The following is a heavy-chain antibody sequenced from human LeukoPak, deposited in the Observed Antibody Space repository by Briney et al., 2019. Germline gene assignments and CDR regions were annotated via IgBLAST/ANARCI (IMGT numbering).Heavy chain of an antibody. Sequence: PGGSLRLSCAASGFTFNNYGMHWVRQAPGKGLEWVAFIRYNGNNQYYADSVKGRFTISRDNSKNTLYLQMNSLKGDDTAVYYCARRVGRWFGERAYYYHYMDVWGKGTTVTISS. CDR1: GFTFNNYG. CDR3: ARRVGRWFGERAYYYHYMDV. J-gene: IGHJ6*03. V-gene: IGHV3-30*02. CDR2: IRYNGNNQ. D-gene: IGHD3-10*01.